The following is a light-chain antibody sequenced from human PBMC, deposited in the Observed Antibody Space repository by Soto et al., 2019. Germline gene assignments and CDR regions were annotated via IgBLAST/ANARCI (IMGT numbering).Light chain of an antibody. Sequence: QSVLPQPPSASGTPGQRVTISCSGRSSKIGSNTVNWCQQLPGTAPKLLIYSNNQRPSGVPDRFSGSKSGTSASLAISGLQSEDEADYYCAAWDDSLNGVFVFGTGTKVTVL. J-gene: IGLJ1*01. CDR2: SNN. V-gene: IGLV1-44*01. CDR3: AAWDDSLNGVFV. CDR1: SSKIGSNT.